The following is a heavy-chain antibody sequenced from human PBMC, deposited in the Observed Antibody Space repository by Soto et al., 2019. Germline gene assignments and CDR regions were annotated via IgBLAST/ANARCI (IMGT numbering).Heavy chain of an antibody. D-gene: IGHD2-2*02. CDR1: GGTFSSET. J-gene: IGHJ5*02. CDR3: ATLFPAPIKLFPRLGWFDP. Sequence: SVKVSCKASGGTFSSETITWVRQAPGQGLEWMGGIIPITDTANYAQNFQGRVTITADESTSTVYMELSSLRSEDTAVYYCATLFPAPIKLFPRLGWFDPWGQGTLVTVSS. V-gene: IGHV1-69*13. CDR2: IIPITDTA.